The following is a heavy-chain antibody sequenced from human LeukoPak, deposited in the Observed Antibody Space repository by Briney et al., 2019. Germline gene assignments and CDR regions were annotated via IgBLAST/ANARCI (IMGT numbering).Heavy chain of an antibody. CDR3: AKEMVWGVGQPRLSAFDI. Sequence: GGSLRLSCAASGFTFSSYGMSWVRQAPGKGLEWVSAISGSGGSTYYADSVKGRFTISRDNSKNTLYLQMNSLRAEDTAVYYCAKEMVWGVGQPRLSAFDIWGQGTMVTVSS. CDR1: GFTFSSYG. J-gene: IGHJ3*02. V-gene: IGHV3-23*01. D-gene: IGHD3-10*01. CDR2: ISGSGGST.